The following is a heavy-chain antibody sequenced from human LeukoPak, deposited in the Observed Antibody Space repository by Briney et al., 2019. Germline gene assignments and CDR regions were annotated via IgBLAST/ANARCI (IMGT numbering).Heavy chain of an antibody. D-gene: IGHD2-8*01. V-gene: IGHV4-59*01. Sequence: PSETLTLTCTVSGFSISSYYWSWIRQPPGKGLEWIAYIYDSGSNNYYPSLKSRVTISVETSKKQFSLKLSSETAADTAVYYCAREGYCTNGVCHAGYYFAYWGQGTVVTV. J-gene: IGHJ4*02. CDR2: IYDSGSN. CDR1: GFSISSYY. CDR3: AREGYCTNGVCHAGYYFAY.